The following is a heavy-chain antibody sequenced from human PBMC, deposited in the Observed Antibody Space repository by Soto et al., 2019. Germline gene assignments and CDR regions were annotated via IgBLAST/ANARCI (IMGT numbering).Heavy chain of an antibody. CDR3: ARDRVMRGNSYYYGMDV. D-gene: IGHD2-21*01. Sequence: QVLLVQSGAEVKKPGSSVKVSCKTSGGTFRSFAISWVRLAPGQGLEWMGVIIPTFATPTYALKFQGRVSITADESTRTAYMELSSLRSEDTAVYYCARDRVMRGNSYYYGMDVWGQGTTVTVSS. J-gene: IGHJ6*02. CDR2: IIPTFATP. CDR1: GGTFRSFA. V-gene: IGHV1-69*12.